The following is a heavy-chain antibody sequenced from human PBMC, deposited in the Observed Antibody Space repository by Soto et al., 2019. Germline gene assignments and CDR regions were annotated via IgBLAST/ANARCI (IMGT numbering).Heavy chain of an antibody. CDR3: ARAGDYGMDV. CDR1: GGSVSSGSYY. Sequence: SDTLCLTCTVSGGSVSSGSYYWSWIRQPPGKGLEWIGYIYYSGSTNYNPSLKSRVTISVDTSRNQFSLKLSSVTAADTAVYYCARAGDYGMDVWGQGTTVTVSS. CDR2: IYYSGST. V-gene: IGHV4-61*01. D-gene: IGHD7-27*01. J-gene: IGHJ6*02.